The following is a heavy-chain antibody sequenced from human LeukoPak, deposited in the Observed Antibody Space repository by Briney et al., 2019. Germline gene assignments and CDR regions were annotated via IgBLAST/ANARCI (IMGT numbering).Heavy chain of an antibody. D-gene: IGHD2-15*01. CDR1: GGSISTYY. Sequence: PSETLSLTCTVSGGSISTYYWSWIRQPPGKGLEWIGYIHYSGSTNYNPSLKSRVTISVDTSKNQFSLKLSSVTAADTAVYYCARTTEGYCRGRSCYSYYYYMDVWGKGTTVTVSS. CDR2: IHYSGST. V-gene: IGHV4-59*01. J-gene: IGHJ6*03. CDR3: ARTTEGYCRGRSCYSYYYYMDV.